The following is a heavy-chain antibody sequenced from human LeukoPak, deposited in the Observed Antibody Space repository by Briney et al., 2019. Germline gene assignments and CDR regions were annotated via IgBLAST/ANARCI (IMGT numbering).Heavy chain of an antibody. J-gene: IGHJ4*02. CDR1: GFTFSSYA. D-gene: IGHD4-23*01. V-gene: IGHV3-30-3*01. Sequence: WGSLRLSCAASGFTFSSYAMHWVRQAPGKGLEWVAVISYDGSNKYYADSVKGRFTISRDNSKNTLYLQMNSLRAEDTAVYYCARAPDYGGNIDYWGQGTLVTASS. CDR2: ISYDGSNK. CDR3: ARAPDYGGNIDY.